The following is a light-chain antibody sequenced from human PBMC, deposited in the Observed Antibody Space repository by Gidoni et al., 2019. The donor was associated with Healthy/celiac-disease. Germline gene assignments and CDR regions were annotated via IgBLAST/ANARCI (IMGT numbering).Light chain of an antibody. CDR3: QQYYSTLLT. Sequence: DIVMTQAPDSLAVSLGERATINCKSSQSVLYSSNNKHYLAGYQQKPGQPPKLLIYWASTRESGVPDRFSGSGSGTDFPLTIRSLQAEAVAVYYCQQYYSTLLTFGGGTKVEIK. CDR1: QSVLYSSNNKHY. CDR2: WAS. J-gene: IGKJ4*01. V-gene: IGKV4-1*01.